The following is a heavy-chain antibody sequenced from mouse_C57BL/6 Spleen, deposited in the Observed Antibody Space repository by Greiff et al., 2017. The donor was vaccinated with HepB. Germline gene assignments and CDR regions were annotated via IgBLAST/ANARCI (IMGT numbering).Heavy chain of an antibody. J-gene: IGHJ3*01. CDR2: IDPSDSYT. Sequence: QVQLQQPGAELVMPGASVKLSCKASGYTFTSYWMHWVKQRPGQGLEWIGEIDPSDSYTNYNQKFKGKSTLTVDKSSSTAYMQLSSLTSEDSAVYYCARSRQLRQDEPEFAYWGQGTLVTVSA. V-gene: IGHV1-69*01. CDR1: GYTFTSYW. CDR3: ARSRQLRQDEPEFAY. D-gene: IGHD3-2*02.